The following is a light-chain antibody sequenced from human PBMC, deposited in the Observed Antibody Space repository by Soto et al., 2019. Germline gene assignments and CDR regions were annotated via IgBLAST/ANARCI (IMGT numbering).Light chain of an antibody. Sequence: DIMFTQSPGTLSLSPGERVTLSCRASQIVTSDYLAWYHQAPGQAPRLLIYGAFNRATGISDRFSGSGSGTDFTLSISKLEPGEFAVDYCQQYGSSGTVGQGTKGDIK. CDR3: QQYGSSGT. J-gene: IGKJ1*01. CDR2: GAF. CDR1: QIVTSDY. V-gene: IGKV3-20*01.